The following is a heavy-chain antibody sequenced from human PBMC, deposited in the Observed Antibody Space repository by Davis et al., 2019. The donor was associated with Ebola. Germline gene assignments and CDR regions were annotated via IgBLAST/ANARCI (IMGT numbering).Heavy chain of an antibody. CDR1: GFTFSNAW. V-gene: IGHV3-15*01. Sequence: GESLKISCAASGFTFSNAWMSWVRQAPGKGLEWVGRIKSKTDGGTTDYAAPVKGRFTISRDDSKNTLYLQMNSLKTEDTAVYYCTTSPYDSSGHADYWGQGTLVTVSS. J-gene: IGHJ4*02. D-gene: IGHD3-22*01. CDR3: TTSPYDSSGHADY. CDR2: IKSKTDGGTT.